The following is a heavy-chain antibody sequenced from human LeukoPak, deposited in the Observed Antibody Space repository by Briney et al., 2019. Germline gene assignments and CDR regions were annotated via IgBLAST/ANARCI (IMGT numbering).Heavy chain of an antibody. J-gene: IGHJ4*02. V-gene: IGHV4-39*07. Sequence: SETLSLTCTVSGVSISSSNSYWGWIRQPPGKGLEWIGSIYYSGSTYYNPSLKSRVTISVDTSKNQFSLKLSSVTAADTAVYFCARVKAVVTPWVFDYWGQGILVTVSS. CDR2: IYYSGST. CDR3: ARVKAVVTPWVFDY. CDR1: GVSISSSNSY. D-gene: IGHD4-23*01.